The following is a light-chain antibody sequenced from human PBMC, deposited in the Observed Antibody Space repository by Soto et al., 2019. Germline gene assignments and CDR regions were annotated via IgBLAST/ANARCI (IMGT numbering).Light chain of an antibody. J-gene: IGKJ1*01. V-gene: IGKV3-20*01. CDR1: QSVSSSY. CDR3: QHPGT. Sequence: EIVLTQSPGTLSLSPGERATLSCRASQSVSSSYLAWYQQKPGQAPRLLIYGASGRATGIPDRFSGSRSGTDFTLTISRLEPEDFAVYYCQHPGTFGQGTKVDIK. CDR2: GAS.